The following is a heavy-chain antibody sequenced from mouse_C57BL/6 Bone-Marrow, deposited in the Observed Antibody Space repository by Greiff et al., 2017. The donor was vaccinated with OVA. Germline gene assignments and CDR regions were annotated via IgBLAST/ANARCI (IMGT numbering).Heavy chain of an antibody. CDR3: ARWRAQDIRTMDY. V-gene: IGHV14-3*01. D-gene: IGHD3-2*02. CDR2: IDPANGNT. CDR1: GFNIKNTY. J-gene: IGHJ4*01. Sequence: VQLQQSVAELVRPGASVKLSCTASGFNIKNTYMHWVKQRPEQGLEWIGRIDPANGNTKYAPKFQGKATITADPSSNTAYLQLSSLTSEDTAIYDCARWRAQDIRTMDYWGQGTSVTVSS.